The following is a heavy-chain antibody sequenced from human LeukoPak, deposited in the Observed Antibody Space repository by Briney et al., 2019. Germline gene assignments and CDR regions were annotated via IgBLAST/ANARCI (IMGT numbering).Heavy chain of an antibody. J-gene: IGHJ6*02. Sequence: SETLSLTCTVSGGSISRYYWSWIRRPPGKGLEWIGYIDDSGNTNYNPSLKSRVTISVDRSKNQFSLKLSSVTAADTAVYYCARMVTAIGYYYGMDVWGQGATVTVSS. CDR1: GGSISRYY. CDR2: IDDSGNT. V-gene: IGHV4-59*12. CDR3: ARMVTAIGYYYGMDV. D-gene: IGHD2-21*02.